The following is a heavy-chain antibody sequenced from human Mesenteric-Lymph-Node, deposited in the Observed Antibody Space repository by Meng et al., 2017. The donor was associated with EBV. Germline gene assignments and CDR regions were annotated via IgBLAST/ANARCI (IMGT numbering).Heavy chain of an antibody. V-gene: IGHV4-34*02. J-gene: IGHJ5*01. CDR1: GGSFSGSF. D-gene: IGHD5-24*01. Sequence: QVQLQRWGAGLLKPSETLPLTCAVYGGSFSGSFWSWIRQPPGKGLEWIGSIFHSGSTYYNPSLKSRVTVSVDTSKNQFSLKLNSVTTADTAMYYCARPRRWLQSEFDFWGPGTLVTVSS. CDR3: ARPRRWLQSEFDF. CDR2: IFHSGST.